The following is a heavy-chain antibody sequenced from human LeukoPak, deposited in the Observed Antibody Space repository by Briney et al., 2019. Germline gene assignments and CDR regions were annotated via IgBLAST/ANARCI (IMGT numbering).Heavy chain of an antibody. V-gene: IGHV1-8*01. J-gene: IGHJ6*03. CDR1: GGTFTSYD. CDR3: ARGMNQLLSMDV. Sequence: ASVKVSCKASGGTFTSYDINWVRQATGQGLEWMGWMNPNSGNTGYAQKFQGRVTMTRNTSISTTYMELSSLRSEDTAVYYCARGMNQLLSMDVWGKGTTVTVSS. CDR2: MNPNSGNT. D-gene: IGHD2-2*01.